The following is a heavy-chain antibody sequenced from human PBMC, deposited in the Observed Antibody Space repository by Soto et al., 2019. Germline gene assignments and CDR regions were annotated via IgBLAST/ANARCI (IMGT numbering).Heavy chain of an antibody. CDR2: ISSAGDSS. Sequence: GGSLRLSCAASGFIFSSYEMNWVRQAPGKTLEWVSYISSAGDSSCYADSVKGRFTISRDNAKNSLSLQMNSLRVEDTAVYYCARVYCSTTTCHVQAFDSWGQGTLVTVSS. D-gene: IGHD2-2*01. CDR3: ARVYCSTTTCHVQAFDS. J-gene: IGHJ4*02. CDR1: GFIFSSYE. V-gene: IGHV3-48*03.